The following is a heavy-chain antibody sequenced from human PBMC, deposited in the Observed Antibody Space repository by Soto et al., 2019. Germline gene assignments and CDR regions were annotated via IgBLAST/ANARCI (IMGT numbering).Heavy chain of an antibody. CDR3: ARLVEMSTITSAFDH. J-gene: IGHJ4*02. CDR1: GYRFTSHW. D-gene: IGHD3-10*01. CDR2: IYPGDSDT. Sequence: PGESLKISCKGSGYRFTSHWIGWVRQMPGKGLEWTGIIYPGDSDTRYSPSFQGQVTMSADKSIGTAYLQWSSLKASDTAIYFCARLVEMSTITSAFDHWGQGTLVTVSS. V-gene: IGHV5-51*01.